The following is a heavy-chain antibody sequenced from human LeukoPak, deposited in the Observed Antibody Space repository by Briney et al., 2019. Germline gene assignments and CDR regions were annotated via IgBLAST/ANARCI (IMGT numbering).Heavy chain of an antibody. CDR2: ISYDGSNK. CDR3: ARSPPPRWFGELFEDYYYYMDV. D-gene: IGHD3-10*01. CDR1: GFTFSSYA. Sequence: GGSLRLSCAASGFTFSSYAMHWVRKAPGKGLEWVAVISYDGSNKYYADSVKGRFTISRDNAKNSLYLQMNSLRAEDTAVYYCARSPPPRWFGELFEDYYYYMDVWGKGTTVTVSS. V-gene: IGHV3-30*04. J-gene: IGHJ6*03.